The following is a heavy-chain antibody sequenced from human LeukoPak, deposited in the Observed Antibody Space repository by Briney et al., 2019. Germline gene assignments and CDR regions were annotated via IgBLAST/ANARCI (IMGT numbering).Heavy chain of an antibody. CDR1: GGSFSGYY. J-gene: IGHJ5*02. CDR2: INHSGST. Sequence: SETLSLTCAVYGGSFSGYYWSWIRQPPGKGLEWIGEINHSGSTNYNPSLKSRVTISVDTSKNQFSLKLSSVTAADTAVYYCARAGKYYYGSGSAGWFDPWGQGTLVTVSS. CDR3: ARAGKYYYGSGSAGWFDP. V-gene: IGHV4-34*01. D-gene: IGHD3-10*01.